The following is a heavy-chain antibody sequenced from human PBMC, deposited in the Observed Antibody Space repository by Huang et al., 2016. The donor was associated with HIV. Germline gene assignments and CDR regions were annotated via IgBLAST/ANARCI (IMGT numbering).Heavy chain of an antibody. J-gene: IGHJ5*02. CDR2: ISYDGRNK. CDR1: GFTFTSYA. Sequence: QVQLVESGGGLVQPGRSLRLSCAASGFTFTSYAIHWFRQAPGKGLEWGACISYDGRNKFYADSVKGRFTISRYNSKSTLYLLMNSLRVDDTALYYCARSAVPGDGDWFDPWGQGTLVTVSS. V-gene: IGHV3-30*04. CDR3: ARSAVPGDGDWFDP. D-gene: IGHD6-19*01.